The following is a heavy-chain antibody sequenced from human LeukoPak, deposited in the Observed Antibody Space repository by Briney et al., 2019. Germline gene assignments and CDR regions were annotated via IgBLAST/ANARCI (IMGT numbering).Heavy chain of an antibody. CDR2: IVVGSGNT. D-gene: IGHD1/OR15-1a*01. J-gene: IGHJ6*02. CDR1: GFTFTSSA. Sequence: ASVKVSCKASGFTFTSSAMQWVRQARGQRLEWIGWIVVGSGNTNYAQKFQERVTITRDMSTSTAYMELSGLRSEDTAVYYWAETDPGGTGGGGGMDVWGQGTTVTVSS. CDR3: AETDPGGTGGGGGMDV. V-gene: IGHV1-58*02.